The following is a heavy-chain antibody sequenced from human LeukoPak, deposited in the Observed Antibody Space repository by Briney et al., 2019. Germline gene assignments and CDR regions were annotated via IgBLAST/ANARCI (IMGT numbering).Heavy chain of an antibody. V-gene: IGHV3-30*03. J-gene: IGHJ4*02. CDR3: ARARGGYFFDY. CDR1: GITFSSYG. CDR2: ISYDGSNK. D-gene: IGHD1-26*01. Sequence: GGSLRLSCAASGITFSSYGMHWVRQAPGKGLEWVAVISYDGSNKYYADSVKGRFTISRDNSKNTLYLQMNSLRAEDTAVYYCARARGGYFFDYWGQGTLVAVSS.